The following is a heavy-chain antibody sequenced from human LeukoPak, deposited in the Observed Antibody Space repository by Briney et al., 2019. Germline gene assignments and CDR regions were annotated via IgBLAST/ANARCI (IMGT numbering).Heavy chain of an antibody. V-gene: IGHV3-74*01. CDR2: INSDGRSI. CDR3: ASGGRVGDIFDI. D-gene: IGHD2-15*01. CDR1: GLTFSTNW. J-gene: IGHJ3*02. Sequence: PGGSLRLSCAASGLTFSTNWMYWVRQAPGKGLVWVSRINSDGRSIGYADSVKGRFTISRDNAYNTLYLQMNSLRAEDTALYYCASGGRVGDIFDIWGQGTMVRVSS.